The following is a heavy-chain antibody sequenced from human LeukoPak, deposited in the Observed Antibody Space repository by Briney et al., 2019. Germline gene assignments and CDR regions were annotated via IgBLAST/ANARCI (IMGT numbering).Heavy chain of an antibody. CDR3: ARGSAYCNY. D-gene: IGHD3-22*01. Sequence: SETLSLTCTVSGGSINTYFWSWIRQPPGKGLEWIGYISSGGSTNYNPSLKSRVTISVDTSKNQFSLKMSSVTAADTAVYYCARGSAYCNYWGQGTLVPVSS. V-gene: IGHV4-59*01. CDR1: GGSINTYF. J-gene: IGHJ4*02. CDR2: ISSGGST.